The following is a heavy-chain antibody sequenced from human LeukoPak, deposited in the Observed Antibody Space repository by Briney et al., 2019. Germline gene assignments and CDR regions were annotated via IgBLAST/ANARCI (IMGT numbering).Heavy chain of an antibody. CDR1: GFTFSNYG. J-gene: IGHJ6*02. V-gene: IGHV3-30*02. CDR2: IWYDGDNK. Sequence: GGSLRLSCGTSGFTFSNYGMHWVRQAPGKGLGWVAVIWYDGDNKYHTDSVKGRFTISRDDSKNTLFLQMNSLRPEDTAVYYCAKKGSDGMDVWGQGTTVTVSS. D-gene: IGHD1-26*01. CDR3: AKKGSDGMDV.